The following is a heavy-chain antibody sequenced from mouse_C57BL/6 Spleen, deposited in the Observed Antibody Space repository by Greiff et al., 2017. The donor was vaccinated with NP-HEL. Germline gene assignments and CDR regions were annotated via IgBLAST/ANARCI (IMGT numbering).Heavy chain of an antibody. Sequence: VKLQESGAELVKPGASVKISCKASGYAFSSYWMNWVKQRPGKGLEWIGQIYPGDGDTNYNGKFKGKATLTADKSSSTAYMQLSSLTSEDSAVYFCAEGYSLWYFDVWGTGTTVTVSS. D-gene: IGHD2-3*01. V-gene: IGHV1-80*01. CDR1: GYAFSSYW. CDR2: IYPGDGDT. CDR3: AEGYSLWYFDV. J-gene: IGHJ1*03.